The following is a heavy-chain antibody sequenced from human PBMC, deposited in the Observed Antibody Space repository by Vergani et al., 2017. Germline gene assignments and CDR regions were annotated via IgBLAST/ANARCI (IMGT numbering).Heavy chain of an antibody. J-gene: IGHJ4*02. CDR2: ISYDGTEK. CDR1: GFSFGNYA. D-gene: IGHD2-15*01. Sequence: QVKLEESGGGVVQPGRSLRLSCAASGFSFGNYAMHWVRQAPGKGLEWVGVISYDGTEKKYADSVNGRFTIARENSKKMMSLQMNSLRVEDTAVYYCARGGKGIIMVVPATHLWGQGTQVSV. CDR3: ARGGKGIIMVVPATHL. V-gene: IGHV3-30-3*01.